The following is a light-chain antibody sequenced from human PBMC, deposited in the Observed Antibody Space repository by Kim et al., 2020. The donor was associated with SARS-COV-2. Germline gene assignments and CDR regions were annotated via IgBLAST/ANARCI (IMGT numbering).Light chain of an antibody. CDR2: EVS. CDR1: SSDIGHYTY. J-gene: IGLJ2*01. Sequence: QSALTQPPSASGSPGQSVTISCTGTSSDIGHYTYVSCYQYHPGKAPQLIIYEVSKRPSGVPDRFSGSKSGNTASLTVSGLQAHDEADYYCSSFAGSNNFVIFGGGTQLTVL. CDR3: SSFAGSNNFVI. V-gene: IGLV2-8*01.